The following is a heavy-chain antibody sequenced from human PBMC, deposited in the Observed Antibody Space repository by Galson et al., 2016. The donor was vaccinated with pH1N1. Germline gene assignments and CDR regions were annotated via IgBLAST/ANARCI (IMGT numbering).Heavy chain of an antibody. CDR3: SRGPGYWYFDL. J-gene: IGHJ2*01. CDR2: MNPNNGNA. Sequence: SVKVSCKASGYTLTSYDTNWVRQATGQGLEWMGWMNPNNGNADYAPKFQGRVTLTRNASINTAYMELSSLTSEDTAVYYWSRGPGYWYFDLWGRGTPVIVSS. CDR1: GYTLTSYD. V-gene: IGHV1-8*01.